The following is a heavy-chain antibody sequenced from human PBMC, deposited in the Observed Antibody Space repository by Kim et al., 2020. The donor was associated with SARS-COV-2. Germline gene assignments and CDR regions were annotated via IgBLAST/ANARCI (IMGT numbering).Heavy chain of an antibody. CDR1: GFTFSSYA. J-gene: IGHJ4*02. CDR3: AKSGTQGVTMVRGVAADLTFDY. CDR2: ISGSGGST. D-gene: IGHD3-10*01. V-gene: IGHV3-23*01. Sequence: GGSLRLSCAASGFTFSSYAMSWVRQAPGKGLEWVSAISGSGGSTYYADSVKGRFTISRDNSKNTLYLQMNSLRAEDTAVYYCAKSGTQGVTMVRGVAADLTFDYWGQGTLVTVSS.